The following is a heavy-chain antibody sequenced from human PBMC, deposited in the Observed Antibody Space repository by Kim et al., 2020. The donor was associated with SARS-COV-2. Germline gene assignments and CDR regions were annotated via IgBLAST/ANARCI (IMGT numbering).Heavy chain of an antibody. CDR1: DYSFSGSG. Sequence: ASVKVSCKTSDYSFSGSGFSWVRQAPGQGLEWMGWINTKKGDTNYVQKFQDRVTMTTDSSTTTAYMESRSLKSDDTAVYYCVRGTWGDVNDYWGPGTLVTVSS. V-gene: IGHV1-18*01. J-gene: IGHJ4*02. CDR3: VRGTWGDVNDY. D-gene: IGHD3-10*01. CDR2: INTKKGDT.